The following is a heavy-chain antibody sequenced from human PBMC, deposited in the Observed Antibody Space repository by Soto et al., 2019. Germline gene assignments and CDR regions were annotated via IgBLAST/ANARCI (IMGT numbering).Heavy chain of an antibody. Sequence: SQTLSLTCAISGDSVSGNSAAWNWIRQSPSRGLEWLGRTYYRSKWYNEYAVSVKSRITINPDTSKNQFSLQLDSVTAEDTAVFYCERDPNSRGWINAFAFWGHGTMVPVS. CDR3: ERDPNSRGWINAFAF. CDR2: TYYRSKWYN. J-gene: IGHJ3*01. V-gene: IGHV6-1*01. D-gene: IGHD6-19*01. CDR1: GDSVSGNSAA.